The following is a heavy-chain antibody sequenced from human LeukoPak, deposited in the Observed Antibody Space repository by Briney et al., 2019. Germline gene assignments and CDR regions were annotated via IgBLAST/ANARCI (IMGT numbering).Heavy chain of an antibody. CDR2: ISYDGSNK. D-gene: IGHD3-9*01. Sequence: PGRSLRLSCAASGFTFSSYGMHWVRQAPGKGLEWVAVISYDGSNKYYADSVKGRFTISRDNSKNTLYLQMNSLRAEDTAVYYCAKGGGDWLFSTFDYWGQGTLVTVSS. CDR1: GFTFSSYG. V-gene: IGHV3-30*18. CDR3: AKGGGDWLFSTFDY. J-gene: IGHJ4*02.